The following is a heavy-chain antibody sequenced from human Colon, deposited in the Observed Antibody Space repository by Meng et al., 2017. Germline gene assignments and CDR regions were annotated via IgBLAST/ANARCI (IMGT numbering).Heavy chain of an antibody. V-gene: IGHV4-4*02. CDR1: GGSIRSSNW. Sequence: GPGAVKPSGDQSSPSAVFGGSIRSSNWWSWVRQPPARGLELIGKIYHSGSTNYNPSLKNRLSLTVDKSKNQFSLTLHSVTAADTAVYYCARVIYASGNMAHLDCWGQGTLVTVSS. J-gene: IGHJ4*02. CDR2: IYHSGST. D-gene: IGHD3-10*01. CDR3: ARVIYASGNMAHLDC.